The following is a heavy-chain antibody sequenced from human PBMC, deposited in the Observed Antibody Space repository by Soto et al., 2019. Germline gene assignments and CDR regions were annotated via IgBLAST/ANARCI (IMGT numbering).Heavy chain of an antibody. J-gene: IGHJ4*02. CDR3: ARGYFPLKYDHDSSDYYPY. Sequence: ASVKVSCKASGNIFTSFAMHWVRQAPGQRLEWMGWINAANGNTEYSQNFQDRVTFTRDTSASAAYMELSSLTSEDTAVYYCARGYFPLKYDHDSSDYYPYWGQGTLVTV. CDR1: GNIFTSFA. V-gene: IGHV1-3*01. D-gene: IGHD3-22*01. CDR2: INAANGNT.